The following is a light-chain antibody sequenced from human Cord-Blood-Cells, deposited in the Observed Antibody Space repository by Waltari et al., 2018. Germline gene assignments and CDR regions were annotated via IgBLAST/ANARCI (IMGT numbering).Light chain of an antibody. V-gene: IGKV3D-15*01. J-gene: IGKJ1*01. CDR1: PRVSSN. CDR3: QQYNNWPT. Sequence: DIVLSQPPAPLSVSPRERATLSCRASPRVSSNLAWNQQKPGQAPRLLIYGASTSATGIPARFSDSGSGTEYTLTISSLQSEDFAVYYCQQYNNWPTFGEGTKVEIK. CDR2: GAS.